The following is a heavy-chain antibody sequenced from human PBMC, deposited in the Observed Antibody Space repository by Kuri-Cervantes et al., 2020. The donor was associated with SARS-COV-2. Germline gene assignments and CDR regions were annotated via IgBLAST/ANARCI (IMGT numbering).Heavy chain of an antibody. CDR1: GGTFSSYA. CDR2: IIPILGIA. J-gene: IGHJ6*02. CDR3: AREYSSSWYARPDYYYGMDV. Sequence: SVKVSCKASGGTFSSYAISWVRQAPGQGLEWMGRIIPILGIANYAQKFQGGVTITADKSTSTAYMELSSLRSEDTAVYYCAREYSSSWYARPDYYYGMDVWGQGTTVTVSS. D-gene: IGHD6-13*01. V-gene: IGHV1-69*04.